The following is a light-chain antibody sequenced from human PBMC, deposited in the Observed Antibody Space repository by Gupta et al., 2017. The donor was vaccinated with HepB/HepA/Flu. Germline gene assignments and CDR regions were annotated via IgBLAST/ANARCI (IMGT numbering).Light chain of an antibody. CDR1: SSNIGFKT. CDR3: SAWDVSLNGLL. V-gene: IGLV1-44*01. CDR2: NDY. Sequence: HSVLLQPPPVSWTPVPRVTISCSGSSSNIGFKTVSWYQQFPGTAPKLVIYNDYQRPSGVPDRFSGSKSGTSASLAINGLQSEDEADYFCSAWDVSLNGLLLGGGTKLTVL. J-gene: IGLJ2*01.